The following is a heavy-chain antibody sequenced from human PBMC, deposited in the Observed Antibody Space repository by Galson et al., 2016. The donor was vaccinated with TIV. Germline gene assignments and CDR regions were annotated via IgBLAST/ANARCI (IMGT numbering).Heavy chain of an antibody. CDR3: ARQGSYDVWRGHNNVYYSAIDV. J-gene: IGHJ6*02. D-gene: IGHD3-3*01. CDR2: IYPGDSDT. V-gene: IGHV5-51*01. Sequence: QSGAEVKKPGESLKISCQGSGYSFTTFWVGWVRQMPGKGLEWMGVIYPGDSDTKYSPSFQGQVTISVDRSISTAYLQWKSLKASDTAIYYCARQGSYDVWRGHNNVYYSAIDVWRQGPAVVVSS. CDR1: GYSFTTFW.